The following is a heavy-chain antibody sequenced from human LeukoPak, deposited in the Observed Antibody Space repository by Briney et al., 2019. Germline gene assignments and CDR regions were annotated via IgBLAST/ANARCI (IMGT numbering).Heavy chain of an antibody. Sequence: GGSLRLSCTASGFTFGDYALSWFRQAPGKGLEWVGFIRSKAYGGTTEYAASVKGRFTISRDYSKSIAYLQMNSLTAEDTAVYYCTSDRITMIVASRYWCQGTLATVSS. D-gene: IGHD3-22*01. CDR1: GFTFGDYA. V-gene: IGHV3-49*03. CDR3: TSDRITMIVASRY. CDR2: IRSKAYGGTT. J-gene: IGHJ4*02.